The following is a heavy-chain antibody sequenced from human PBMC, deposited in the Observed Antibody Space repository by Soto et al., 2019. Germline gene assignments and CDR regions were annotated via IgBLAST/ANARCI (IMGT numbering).Heavy chain of an antibody. V-gene: IGHV5-51*01. D-gene: IGHD5-12*01. CDR1: GYSFSSHW. Sequence: GESLKISCNGSGYSFSSHWIAWVRQMPGKGLEWMGTIYPGDSDTRYSPSFQGQVTISADKSISTAYLQWSSLKASDTAMYYCARHVASGYDYRYYYYGIDVWGQGTTVTVSS. J-gene: IGHJ6*02. CDR2: IYPGDSDT. CDR3: ARHVASGYDYRYYYYGIDV.